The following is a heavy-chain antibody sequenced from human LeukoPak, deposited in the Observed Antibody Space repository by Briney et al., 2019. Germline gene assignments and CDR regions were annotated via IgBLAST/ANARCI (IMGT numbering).Heavy chain of an antibody. Sequence: ASVKVSCKTSGYTFTDYYIHWVRQAPGQGLEWMGWINPTSGATDYAQKFKGRVTMTRDSSISTAYMELNSLKSDDTAVFYCTRYSLGGDYDFGYWGQGTPVAVSS. CDR3: TRYSLGGDYDFGY. J-gene: IGHJ4*02. D-gene: IGHD4-17*01. CDR1: GYTFTDYY. CDR2: INPTSGAT. V-gene: IGHV1-2*02.